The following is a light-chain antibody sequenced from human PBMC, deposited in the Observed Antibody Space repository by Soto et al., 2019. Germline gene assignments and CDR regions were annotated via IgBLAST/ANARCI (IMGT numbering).Light chain of an antibody. V-gene: IGKV1-5*01. Sequence: DIQMTQSPSTLSASVGDRVTITCRASQSVGGWLAWYQQKPGKAPKLLIYDASSLEGGVPSRFSGSGFGTEFTLSISRLQPYDFATYYCHHYNTYPITFGEGTRLEIK. J-gene: IGKJ5*01. CDR1: QSVGGW. CDR3: HHYNTYPIT. CDR2: DAS.